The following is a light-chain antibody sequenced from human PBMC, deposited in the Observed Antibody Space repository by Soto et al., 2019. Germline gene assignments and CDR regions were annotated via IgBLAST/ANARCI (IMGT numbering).Light chain of an antibody. V-gene: IGKV1-5*03. CDR2: KAI. CDR3: QQSHITQYS. CDR1: QSISTW. J-gene: IGKJ2*03. Sequence: DIHMTQSPSTLSASVGDRVTITCRASQSISTWLAWYQQKPGKAPKLLIYKAINLQSGVPSRFSGSGSGTEFSLTISGLQPDDFATYYCQQSHITQYSFGQGTTLEIK.